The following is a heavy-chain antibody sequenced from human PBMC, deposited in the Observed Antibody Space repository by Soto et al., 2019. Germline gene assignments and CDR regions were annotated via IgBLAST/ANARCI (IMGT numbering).Heavy chain of an antibody. CDR3: ARESHDILTGPPWVWYFNL. D-gene: IGHD3-9*01. Sequence: QVQLQQWGAGPLRPLETLSLTCGVSGGSFSGYYWAWIRQSPGKGLEWIGEINDRGSINYNPSLKSQVSISVDMSKIHDSLNLWSVTAADTAVYYCARESHDILTGPPWVWYFNLWGRGTLVT. CDR1: GGSFSGYY. CDR2: INDRGSI. J-gene: IGHJ2*01. V-gene: IGHV4-34*01.